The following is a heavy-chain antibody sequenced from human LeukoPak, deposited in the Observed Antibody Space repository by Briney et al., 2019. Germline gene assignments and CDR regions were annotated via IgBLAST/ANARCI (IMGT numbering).Heavy chain of an antibody. CDR3: ARHEDDIPSSWFDP. D-gene: IGHD3-9*01. CDR1: GGSISSGGYY. CDR2: IYHSGST. V-gene: IGHV4-30-2*01. J-gene: IGHJ5*02. Sequence: SQTLSLTCTVSGGSISSGGYYWSWIRQPPGKGLEWIGYIYHSGSTNYNPSLKSRVTISVDTSKNQFSLKLSSVTAADTAVYYCARHEDDIPSSWFDPWGQGTLVTVSS.